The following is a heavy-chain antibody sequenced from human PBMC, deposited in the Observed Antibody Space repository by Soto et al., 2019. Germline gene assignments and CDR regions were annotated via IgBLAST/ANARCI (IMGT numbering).Heavy chain of an antibody. CDR1: GYSFTSYW. CDR3: ARRGVRVVIIRAFDI. D-gene: IGHD3-10*01. V-gene: IGHV5-51*01. CDR2: IYPGDSDT. Sequence: GESLKISCKGSGYSFTSYWIGWVRQIPGKGLEWMGIIYPGDSDTRYSPSFQGQVTISADKSISTAYLQWSSLKASDTAMYYCARRGVRVVIIRAFDIWGQRTMVTVSS. J-gene: IGHJ3*02.